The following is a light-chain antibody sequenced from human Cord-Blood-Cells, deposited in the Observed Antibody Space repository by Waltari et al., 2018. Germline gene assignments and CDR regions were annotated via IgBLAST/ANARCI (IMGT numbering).Light chain of an antibody. V-gene: IGLV1-36*01. CDR2: YDD. Sequence: QSVLTQPPSVSEAPRQRVTISCSGSSSNIGSNAVNWYQQLPGKAPKLLIYYDDLLPSGVSDRLSGSKSGTSASLAISGRQSEDEADYYCAAWDDSLNGWVFGGGTKLTVL. CDR3: AAWDDSLNGWV. J-gene: IGLJ3*02. CDR1: SSNIGSNA.